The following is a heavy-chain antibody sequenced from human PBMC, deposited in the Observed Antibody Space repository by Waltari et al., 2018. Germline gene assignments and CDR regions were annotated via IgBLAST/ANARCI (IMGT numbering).Heavy chain of an antibody. CDR3: VTKNVGATVDY. V-gene: IGHV1-2*02. J-gene: IGHJ4*02. Sequence: QGQLVQSGAEVKKPGASVKVSCKASGYTFNGYYMHWVRQAPGQGLEWMGWINAKSGVTKYAQAFQDRVSLTRDTSITTAYMELNRLTSDDTATYFCVTKNVGATVDYWGQGTLVIVSS. CDR2: INAKSGVT. CDR1: GYTFNGYY. D-gene: IGHD1-26*01.